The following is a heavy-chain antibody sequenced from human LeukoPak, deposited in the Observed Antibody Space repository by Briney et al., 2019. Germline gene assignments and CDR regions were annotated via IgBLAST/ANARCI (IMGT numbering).Heavy chain of an antibody. CDR1: GGPISGTCIY. CDR3: ASGRSGSFGY. CDR2: IWDSGST. Sequence: SGTLSLTRTGSGGPISGTCIYWGWVRQPPGKGLEVIGRIWDSGSTNYNPSLKSRVTLSIDASKNQCSLHLSSVSAADTAVYYCASGRSGSFGYWGQGTLVTVSS. J-gene: IGHJ4*02. V-gene: IGHV4-39*07. D-gene: IGHD3-10*01.